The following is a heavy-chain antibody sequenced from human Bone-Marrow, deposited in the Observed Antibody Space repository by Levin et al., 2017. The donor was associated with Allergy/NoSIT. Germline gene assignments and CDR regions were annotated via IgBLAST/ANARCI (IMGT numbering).Heavy chain of an antibody. CDR1: GFTFSSYT. V-gene: IGHV3-21*01. CDR3: ARDFRIVGALVFDS. Sequence: GESLKISCAASGFTFSSYTMNWVRQRPGKGLDWVASITASSNNIHYTDSVKGRFIISRDNGQNSLYLHMNNLRAEDTAVYYCARDFRIVGALVFDSWGQGAQVIVSS. CDR2: ITASSNNI. D-gene: IGHD1-26*01. J-gene: IGHJ5*01.